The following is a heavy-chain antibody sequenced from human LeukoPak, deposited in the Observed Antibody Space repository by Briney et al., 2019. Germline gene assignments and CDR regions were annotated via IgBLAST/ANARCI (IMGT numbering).Heavy chain of an antibody. CDR1: GYSISSGYY. J-gene: IGHJ4*02. CDR2: IYHSGST. CDR3: ARVGLGFDY. V-gene: IGHV4-38-2*01. D-gene: IGHD1-26*01. Sequence: PSETLSLTCAVSGYSISSGYYWGGIRQPPGKGLEWIGSIYHSGSTYYNPSLKSRVTISVDTSKNQFSLKLSSVTAADTAVYYCARVGLGFDYWGQGTLVTVSS.